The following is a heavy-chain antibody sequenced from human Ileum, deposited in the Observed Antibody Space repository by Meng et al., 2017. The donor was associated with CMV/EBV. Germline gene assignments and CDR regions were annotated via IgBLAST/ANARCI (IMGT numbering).Heavy chain of an antibody. V-gene: IGHV3-15*01. CDR1: GFTVSNAW. J-gene: IGHJ4*02. CDR3: TTGGVVGS. D-gene: IGHD2-21*01. CDR2: VKSEIDGATT. Sequence: GASLKISCAASGFTVSNAWMNWVRQAPGKGLEWGGRVKSEIDGATTDYATPVKGRITITRDDSKNTVYMQLNSLKSEDTGVYYCTTGGVVGSWGQGTPVTVSS.